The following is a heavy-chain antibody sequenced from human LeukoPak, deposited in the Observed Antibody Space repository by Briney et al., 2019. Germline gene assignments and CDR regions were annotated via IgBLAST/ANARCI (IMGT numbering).Heavy chain of an antibody. V-gene: IGHV3-30*18. Sequence: GGSLRLSCAASGFTFSSYGMHWGRQAPGKGLEWGAVISYDGSNKYYSDSVKGRFTISRDNSKNTLYLQMNSLRAEDTAVYYCAKDGYGSLDYWGQGTLVTVSS. D-gene: IGHD2-2*03. CDR2: ISYDGSNK. CDR3: AKDGYGSLDY. CDR1: GFTFSSYG. J-gene: IGHJ4*02.